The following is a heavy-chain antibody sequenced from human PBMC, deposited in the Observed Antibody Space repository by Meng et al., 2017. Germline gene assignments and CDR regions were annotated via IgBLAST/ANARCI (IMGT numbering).Heavy chain of an antibody. J-gene: IGHJ1*01. CDR2: MNPNSGNT. Sequence: ASVEVSCKASGYTFTSYDINWVRQATGQGLEWMGWMNPNSGNTGYAQKFQGRVTMTEDTSTDTAYMELSSLRSEDTAVYYCATDLRLGAFSWGQGTLVTVSS. D-gene: IGHD3-16*01. CDR3: ATDLRLGAFS. V-gene: IGHV1-8*01. CDR1: GYTFTSYD.